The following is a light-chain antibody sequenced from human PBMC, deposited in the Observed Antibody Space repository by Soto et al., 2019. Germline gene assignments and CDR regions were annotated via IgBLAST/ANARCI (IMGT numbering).Light chain of an antibody. J-gene: IGKJ1*01. Sequence: DIVLTQSPLSLPVTPGEPASISCRSRQSLIHRSGYNYLDWYLQKPGQSPQLLIYLGSNRAKGVPDRFSGSGNSTDFPLKISRVEAEDVGVYYCLHTLQPPPAFGQGTKVEIK. CDR1: QSLIHRSGYNY. CDR2: LGS. V-gene: IGKV2-28*01. CDR3: LHTLQPPPA.